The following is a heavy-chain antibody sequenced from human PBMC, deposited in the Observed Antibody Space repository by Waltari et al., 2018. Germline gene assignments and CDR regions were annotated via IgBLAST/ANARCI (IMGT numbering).Heavy chain of an antibody. V-gene: IGHV1-2*06. CDR1: GSSFKDYY. CDR2: INPNNVDT. CDR3: ATTGDLYYENSRYGLLGY. Sequence: QVQLVQSGAEVQSPGVPVQVSCKASGSSFKDYYIYWVRQAPGQGLDWMGRINPNNVDTAYAQRFQGSVTMTRDTSISTAYMELSSLTSDDTAVYYCATTGDLYYENSRYGLLGYWGQGTRVTVSS. J-gene: IGHJ4*02. D-gene: IGHD3-22*01.